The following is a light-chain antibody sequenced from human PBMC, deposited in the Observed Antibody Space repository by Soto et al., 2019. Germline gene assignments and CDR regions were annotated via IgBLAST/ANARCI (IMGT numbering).Light chain of an antibody. J-gene: IGKJ4*01. CDR2: DAA. CDR3: LQYSNFPARVT. Sequence: DIQMTQSPSSLAASVGDRVTLTCQASQDIATYLNWYQQKPGKAPYLLIYDAANLETGVPSRFSGSGSGTHFTFTISSLQPEDFATYFCLQYSNFPARVTFGGGT. V-gene: IGKV1-33*01. CDR1: QDIATY.